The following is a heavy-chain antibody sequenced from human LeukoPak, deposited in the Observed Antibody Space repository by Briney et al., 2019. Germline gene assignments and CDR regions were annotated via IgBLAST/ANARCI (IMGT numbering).Heavy chain of an antibody. V-gene: IGHV4-59*01. Sequence: SETLSLTCTVSGGSISSYYWSWIRQPPGKGREWIGYIYYSGSTNYNPSLKSRVTISVDTSKNQFSLKLSSVTAADTAVYYCARSSKSPFGGDWILFDYWGQGTLVTVSS. CDR1: GGSISSYY. CDR3: ARSSKSPFGGDWILFDY. CDR2: IYYSGST. J-gene: IGHJ4*02. D-gene: IGHD2-21*02.